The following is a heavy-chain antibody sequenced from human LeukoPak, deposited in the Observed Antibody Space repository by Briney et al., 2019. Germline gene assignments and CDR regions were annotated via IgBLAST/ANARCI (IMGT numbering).Heavy chain of an antibody. CDR1: GFTFSSYG. V-gene: IGHV3-30*03. D-gene: IGHD6-13*01. Sequence: PGRSLRLSCAASGFTFSSYGIHWVRQAPGKGLEWVAVISYDGSNKYYVASVKGRFTISRDNSKNTLYLQMNSLRAEDTAVYYCARALYSASWSYWGPGTLVTVSS. CDR2: ISYDGSNK. J-gene: IGHJ4*02. CDR3: ARALYSASWSY.